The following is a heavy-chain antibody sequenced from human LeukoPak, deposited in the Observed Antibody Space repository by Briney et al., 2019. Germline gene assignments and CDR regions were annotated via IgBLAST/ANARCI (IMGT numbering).Heavy chain of an antibody. CDR2: IKSKTDGGTT. J-gene: IGHJ4*02. D-gene: IGHD3-16*01. CDR3: TTDQSYADDY. Sequence: GGSPRLSCAASGFTFSSYSMNWVRQAPGKGLEWVGRIKSKTDGGTTDYAAPVKGRFTISRDDSKNTLYLQMNSLKTEDTAVYYCTTDQSYADDYWGQGTLVTVSS. V-gene: IGHV3-15*01. CDR1: GFTFSSYS.